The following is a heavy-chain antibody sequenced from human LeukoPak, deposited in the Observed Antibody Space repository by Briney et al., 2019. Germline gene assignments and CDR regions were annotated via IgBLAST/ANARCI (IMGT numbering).Heavy chain of an antibody. CDR1: EFTFNNCD. J-gene: IGHJ6*02. V-gene: IGHV3-23*01. CDR2: ISKSGDHT. D-gene: IGHD3-16*01. CDR3: ATSWGPDTSAFRWGRGGMDV. Sequence: QAGGSLRLSYAASEFTFNNCDMSWVRQAPGKGLEWLSAISKSGDHTYYAASAKGRFTIYRDNSKNTQYLQMNSLRAEDTAVYYCATSWGPDTSAFRWGRGGMDVWGQGTTVIVSS.